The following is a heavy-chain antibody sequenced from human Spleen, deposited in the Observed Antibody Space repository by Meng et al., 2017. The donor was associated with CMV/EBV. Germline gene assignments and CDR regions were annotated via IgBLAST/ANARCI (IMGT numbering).Heavy chain of an antibody. J-gene: IGHJ6*02. CDR3: ARGSGSSSRRDYYYYGMDV. Sequence: GESLKISCAASGFTFSSYGMHWVRQAPGKGLEWVAVIWYDGSNKYYADSVKGRFTISRDNAKNSLYLQMNSLRAEDTAVYYCARGSGSSSRRDYYYYGMDVWGQGTTVTVSS. CDR2: IWYDGSNK. V-gene: IGHV3-33*01. D-gene: IGHD6-6*01. CDR1: GFTFSSYG.